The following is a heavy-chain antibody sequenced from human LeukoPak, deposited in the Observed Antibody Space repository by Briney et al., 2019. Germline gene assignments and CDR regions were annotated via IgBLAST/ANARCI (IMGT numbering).Heavy chain of an antibody. CDR3: ARDLATVLTPYFDF. CDR2: INSNSGGT. V-gene: IGHV1-2*02. Sequence: ASVKVSCKASGYTFTGYYMHWVRQAPGQGLEWMGWINSNSGGTNYRVTMTRDTSISAVYMELSRLRSDDTAVYYCARDLATVLTPYFDFWGQGTLATVSS. J-gene: IGHJ4*02. D-gene: IGHD4-23*01. CDR1: GYTFTGYY.